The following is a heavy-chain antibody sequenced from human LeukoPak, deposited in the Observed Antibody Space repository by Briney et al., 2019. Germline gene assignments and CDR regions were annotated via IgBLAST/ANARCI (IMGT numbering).Heavy chain of an antibody. CDR1: GFTFSDYY. Sequence: PGGSLRLSCAASGFTFSDYYMSSIRQAPGKGLEWISYISPSTSHTNYADSVKGRFTISRDNAHTSLYLQMNKLRAEDTAVYYCARGRGSGGYYQNWGQGTLVTVSS. J-gene: IGHJ4*02. D-gene: IGHD3-22*01. V-gene: IGHV3-11*05. CDR3: ARGRGSGGYYQN. CDR2: ISPSTSHT.